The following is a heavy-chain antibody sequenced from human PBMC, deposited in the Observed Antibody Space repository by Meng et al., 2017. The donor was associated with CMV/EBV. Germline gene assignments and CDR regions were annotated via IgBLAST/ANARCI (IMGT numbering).Heavy chain of an antibody. CDR3: ARSTGSRKGITIFGVVIDYDMDV. D-gene: IGHD3-3*01. CDR1: GFTFSSYS. CDR2: ISSSSSYI. Sequence: GESLKISCAASGFTFSSYSMNWVRQAPGKGLEWVSSISSSSSYIYYSDSVKGRFTISRDNAKNSLYLQMNSLRAEDTTVYYCARSTGSRKGITIFGVVIDYDMDVWGQGTTVTVSS. V-gene: IGHV3-21*01. J-gene: IGHJ6*02.